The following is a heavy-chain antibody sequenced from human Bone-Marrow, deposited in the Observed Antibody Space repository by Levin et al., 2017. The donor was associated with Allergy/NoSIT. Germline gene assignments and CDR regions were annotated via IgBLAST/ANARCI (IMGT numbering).Heavy chain of an antibody. Sequence: AGESLKISCAASGFTFSGSAVHWVRQASGKGLEWVGRIRNKANTYATEYAASVKGRFSISRDDSKNTAYLQMNSLKTEDTAVYYCARVYGDYGDAFDLWGQGTMVIVSS. V-gene: IGHV3-73*01. D-gene: IGHD4-17*01. CDR2: IRNKANTYAT. CDR1: GFTFSGSA. J-gene: IGHJ3*01. CDR3: ARVYGDYGDAFDL.